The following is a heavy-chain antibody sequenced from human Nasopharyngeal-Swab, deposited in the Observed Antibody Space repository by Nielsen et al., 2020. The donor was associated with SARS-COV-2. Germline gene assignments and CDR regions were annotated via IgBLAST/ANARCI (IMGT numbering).Heavy chain of an antibody. CDR2: IYPGDSDT. CDR3: ARQGRRYYYYYGMDV. Sequence: GESLKISCKGSGYSFTSYWIGWVRQMHGKGLEWMGIIYPGDSDTRYSPSFQGQVTISADKSISTAYLQWSSLKASDTAMYYCARQGRRYYYYYGMDVWGQGTTVTVSS. V-gene: IGHV5-51*01. CDR1: GYSFTSYW. J-gene: IGHJ6*02.